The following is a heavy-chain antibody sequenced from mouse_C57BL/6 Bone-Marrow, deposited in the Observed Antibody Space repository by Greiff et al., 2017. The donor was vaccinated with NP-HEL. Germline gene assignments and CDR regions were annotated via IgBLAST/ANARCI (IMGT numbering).Heavy chain of an antibody. CDR2: IYPRSGNT. CDR1: GYTFTSYG. CDR3: AKPNPLWSDWYFDV. V-gene: IGHV1-81*01. J-gene: IGHJ1*03. Sequence: QVQLKESGAELARPGASVKLSCKASGYTFTSYGISWVKQRTGQGLEWIGEIYPRSGNTYYNEKFKGKATLTADKSSSTAYMELRSLTSEDSAVYFCAKPNPLWSDWYFDVWGTGTTVTVSS. D-gene: IGHD1-1*02.